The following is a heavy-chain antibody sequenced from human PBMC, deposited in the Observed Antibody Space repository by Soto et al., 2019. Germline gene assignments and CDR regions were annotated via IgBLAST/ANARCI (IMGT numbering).Heavy chain of an antibody. CDR2: ISSSSSTI. Sequence: EVQLVESGGGLVQPGGSLRLSCAASGFTFSSYSMNWVRQAPGKGLEWVSYISSSSSTIYYADSVKGRFTISRDNAKNSLYLQMNSLRDEDTAVYYCAREVRTFGRVDFDYWGQGTLVTVSS. J-gene: IGHJ4*02. CDR3: AREVRTFGRVDFDY. CDR1: GFTFSSYS. V-gene: IGHV3-48*02. D-gene: IGHD3-16*01.